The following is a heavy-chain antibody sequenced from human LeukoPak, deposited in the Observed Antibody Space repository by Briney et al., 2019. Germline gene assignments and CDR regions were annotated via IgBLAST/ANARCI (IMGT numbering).Heavy chain of an antibody. CDR3: AKVARVTVATTVGTSYDYYYMDV. Sequence: PSETLSLTCTVSGGSISSGGYYWSWIRQPPGKGLEWIGYIYHSGSTNYNPSLKSRVTMSLDTSKNQFSLKLSSVTAADTAVYYCAKVARVTVATTVGTSYDYYYMDVWGKGTTVTVSS. CDR1: GGSISSGGYY. V-gene: IGHV4-61*08. J-gene: IGHJ6*03. D-gene: IGHD5-12*01. CDR2: IYHSGST.